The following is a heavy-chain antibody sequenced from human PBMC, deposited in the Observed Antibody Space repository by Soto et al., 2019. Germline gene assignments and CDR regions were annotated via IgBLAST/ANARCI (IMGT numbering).Heavy chain of an antibody. Sequence: GGSLRLSCAASGFTFSSYGMHWVRQAPGKGLEWVAVISYDGSNKYYADSVKGRFTISRDNSKNTLYLQMNSLSAEDTAVYYCANPPSSSLYYFDYWGQGTLVTVSS. CDR3: ANPPSSSLYYFDY. CDR1: GFTFSSYG. V-gene: IGHV3-30*18. J-gene: IGHJ4*02. D-gene: IGHD6-13*01. CDR2: ISYDGSNK.